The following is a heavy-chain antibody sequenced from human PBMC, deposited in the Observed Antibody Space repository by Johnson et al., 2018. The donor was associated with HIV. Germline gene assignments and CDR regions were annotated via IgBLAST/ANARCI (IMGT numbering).Heavy chain of an antibody. CDR1: GFTFDDYA. D-gene: IGHD6-19*01. CDR3: AKDQYGQWLAHAFDI. V-gene: IGHV3-9*01. Sequence: VQLVESGGGLVQPGRSLRLSCAASGFTFDDYAMHWVRQAPGKGLEWVSAISSNGGSTYYANSVKGRFTISRDNSKNTLYLQMNSLRAEDTAVYYCAKDQYGQWLAHAFDIWGQGTMVTVSS. J-gene: IGHJ3*02. CDR2: ISSNGGST.